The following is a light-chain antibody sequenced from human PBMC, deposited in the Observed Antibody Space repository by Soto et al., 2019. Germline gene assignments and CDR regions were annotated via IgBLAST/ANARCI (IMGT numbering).Light chain of an antibody. CDR3: QQHKDYPLT. Sequence: DIQLTQSPSFPSASEGDRVTITCRASHDISSYLTWYKQKPGKAPTVLIYAASTLQGGVPSRFRGSGSGTEFTLTISSLKSEDFESYYCQQHKDYPLTVGRGTRLEIK. CDR1: HDISSY. J-gene: IGKJ5*01. CDR2: AAS. V-gene: IGKV1-9*01.